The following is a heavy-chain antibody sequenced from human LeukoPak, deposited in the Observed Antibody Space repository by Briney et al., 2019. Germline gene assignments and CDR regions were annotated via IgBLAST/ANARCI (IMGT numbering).Heavy chain of an antibody. V-gene: IGHV3-30*02. CDR2: IRYDGSNK. CDR1: GFTFSSYG. D-gene: IGHD3-9*01. CDR3: ARGTGIFWHDY. J-gene: IGHJ4*02. Sequence: GGSLRLSCAASGFTFSSYGMHWVRQAPGKGLEWVAFIRYDGSNKCYADSVKGRFTISKDNSKNTLYLQMNSLRAEDMAVYYGARGTGIFWHDYWGQGALVIVSS.